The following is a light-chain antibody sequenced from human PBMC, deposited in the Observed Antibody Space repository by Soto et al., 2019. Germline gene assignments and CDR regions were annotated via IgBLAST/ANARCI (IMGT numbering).Light chain of an antibody. V-gene: IGKV1-33*01. J-gene: IGKJ3*01. Sequence: DIQMTQSPSSLSASVGDRVTITCQASQDINNYLNWYQQKPGKAPKLLIYDASSLETGVPSRFSGSASGTDFTFTISSLQPEDIATYHCQQYDNVPFTFGPGTKADVK. CDR1: QDINNY. CDR2: DAS. CDR3: QQYDNVPFT.